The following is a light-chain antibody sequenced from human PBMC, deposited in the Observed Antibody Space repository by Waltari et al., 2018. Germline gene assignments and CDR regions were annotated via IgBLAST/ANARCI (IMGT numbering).Light chain of an antibody. J-gene: IGKJ2*01. CDR3: QQFVGYPYT. V-gene: IGKV1-5*03. CDR1: QSITRW. Sequence: DIQLTQSRLTLAASVGDRVTIPCRASQSITRWLAWYQQKPGRAPKLLIYEASNLVTGVPSRFSGTGSGTVFTLTISSLEPDDFATCYCQQFVGYPYTFGQGTKVETK. CDR2: EAS.